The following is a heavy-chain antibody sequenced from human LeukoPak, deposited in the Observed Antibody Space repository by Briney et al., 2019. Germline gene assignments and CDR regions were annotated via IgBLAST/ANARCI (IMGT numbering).Heavy chain of an antibody. J-gene: IGHJ4*02. D-gene: IGHD3-22*01. CDR3: ARDRSGAYYDSSGLFDY. CDR2: ISSTSSYI. V-gene: IGHV3-21*01. Sequence: GGSLRLSCAASGFTFSSYSMNWVRQAPGKGLEWVSSISSTSSYIYYAASVKGRFTISRDNAKSSLYLQMNSLRAEDTAVYYCARDRSGAYYDSSGLFDYWGQGTLVTVSS. CDR1: GFTFSSYS.